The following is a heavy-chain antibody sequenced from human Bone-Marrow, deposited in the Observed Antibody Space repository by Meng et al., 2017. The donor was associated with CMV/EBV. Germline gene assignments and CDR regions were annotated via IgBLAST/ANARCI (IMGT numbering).Heavy chain of an antibody. CDR1: GGSFSGYY. D-gene: IGHD3-10*01. J-gene: IGHJ6*01. CDR3: AREVTMVRGVIYYYGMDV. V-gene: IGHV4-59*01. Sequence: SETLSLTCAVYGGSFSGYYWSWIRQPPGKGLEWIGSIYYSGSTNYNPSLKSRVTISVDTSKNQFSLKLSSVTAADTAVYYCAREVTMVRGVIYYYGMDVWGQGTTVTVYS. CDR2: IYYSGST.